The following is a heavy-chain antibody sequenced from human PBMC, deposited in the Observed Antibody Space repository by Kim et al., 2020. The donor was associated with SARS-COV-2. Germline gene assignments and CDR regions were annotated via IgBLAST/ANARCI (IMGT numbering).Heavy chain of an antibody. CDR2: IYYSGST. V-gene: IGHV4-59*01. D-gene: IGHD6-19*01. CDR1: GGSISSYY. J-gene: IGHJ4*02. Sequence: SETLSLTCTVSGGSISSYYWSWIRQPPGKGLEWIGYIYYSGSTNYNPSLKSRVTISVDTSKNQFSLKLSSVTAADTAVYYCARVRGDSGWNSFDYWGQGTLVTVSS. CDR3: ARVRGDSGWNSFDY.